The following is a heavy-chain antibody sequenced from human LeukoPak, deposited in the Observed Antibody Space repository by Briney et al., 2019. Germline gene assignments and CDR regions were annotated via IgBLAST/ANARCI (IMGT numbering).Heavy chain of an antibody. V-gene: IGHV4-38-2*02. Sequence: SETLSLTCTVSGYSISSGYYWGWIRQPPGKGLEWIGSIYHSGSTYYNPSLKSRVTISVDTSKNQFSLKLSSVTAADTAVYYCARARGENYGSGSVYYYMDVWGKGTTVTVSS. J-gene: IGHJ6*03. CDR1: GYSISSGYY. CDR2: IYHSGST. CDR3: ARARGENYGSGSVYYYMDV. D-gene: IGHD3-10*01.